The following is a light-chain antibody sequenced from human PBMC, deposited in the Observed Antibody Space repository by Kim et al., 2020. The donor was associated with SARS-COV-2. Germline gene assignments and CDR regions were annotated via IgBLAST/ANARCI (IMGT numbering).Light chain of an antibody. CDR2: GAF. J-gene: IGKJ1*01. Sequence: GAPGERATRSCRASQSVSSNLAWYHQKPGQSPRRLIYGAFRRVTGVPARFSGSGSGTEFTLTISSLQSEDFGTYYCQQYDKWPDTFGQGTKVDIK. CDR3: QQYDKWPDT. V-gene: IGKV3-15*01. CDR1: QSVSSN.